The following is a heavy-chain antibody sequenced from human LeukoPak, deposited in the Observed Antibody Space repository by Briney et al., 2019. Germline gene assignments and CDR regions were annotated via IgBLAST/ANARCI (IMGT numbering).Heavy chain of an antibody. D-gene: IGHD1-26*01. CDR1: GYTFTSYD. Sequence: ASVKVFCKASGYTFTSYDINWVRQATGQGLEWMGWMNPNSGNTGYAQKLQGRVTMTRNTSISTAYMELSSLRSEDTAVYYCARGRLVGATIDYWGQGTLVTVSS. J-gene: IGHJ4*02. CDR2: MNPNSGNT. V-gene: IGHV1-8*01. CDR3: ARGRLVGATIDY.